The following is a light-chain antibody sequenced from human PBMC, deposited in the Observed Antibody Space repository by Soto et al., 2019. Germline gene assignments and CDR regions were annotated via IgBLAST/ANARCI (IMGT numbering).Light chain of an antibody. V-gene: IGKV3-20*01. CDR2: GAL. Sequence: EIVLTQSPGTLSLSPGERATLSCRASQSVSRSYLAWYQQKPGQAPRLLIYGALSRATGIPDRFSGSGSGTDFTLTISRLEPEDFAVYYCQQYGSAPWTVGQGTKVEIK. CDR1: QSVSRSY. CDR3: QQYGSAPWT. J-gene: IGKJ1*01.